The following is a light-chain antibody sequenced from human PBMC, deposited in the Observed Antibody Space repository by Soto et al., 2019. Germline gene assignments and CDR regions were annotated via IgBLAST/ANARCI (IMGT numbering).Light chain of an antibody. V-gene: IGKV3D-15*01. J-gene: IGKJ1*01. Sequence: EILMMHVPATLSVSPGEILRPSSPASQILSQSVTTNLAWYQQKPGQAPRLLIFDASARAVDIPGRFSGSKSGTEFTLTISSLQPEDFAVYYCHYYDKWPPGTFGKGTKVDIK. CDR2: DAS. CDR1: QSVTTN. CDR3: HYYDKWPPGT.